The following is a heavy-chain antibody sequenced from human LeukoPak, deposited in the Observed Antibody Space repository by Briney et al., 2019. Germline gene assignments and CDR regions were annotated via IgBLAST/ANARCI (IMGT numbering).Heavy chain of an antibody. D-gene: IGHD3-10*01. V-gene: IGHV4-34*01. CDR1: GASLSDYY. J-gene: IGHJ4*02. CDR3: TSLFSASGTFDS. Sequence: PSETLSLSCAVHGASLSDYYWTWIRQSPEKGLECIGAIDHRGSANYNPSLESRVTISLDTSKNQFSLNLASVTAADTAVYYCTSLFSASGTFDSWGQGTLVAVSS. CDR2: IDHRGSA.